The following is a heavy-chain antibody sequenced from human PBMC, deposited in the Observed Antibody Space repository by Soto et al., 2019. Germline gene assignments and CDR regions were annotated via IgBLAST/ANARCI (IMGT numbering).Heavy chain of an antibody. Sequence: ASLKLSCKTAVYTISVDVVACRRETPGQRPEWMGWVSTYNANTNYAQKFQGRVTMTADTSTTTTSMELRSLRSDDTAVYYCARELNTDSSAYYSFAYWGQGTLVTVSS. J-gene: IGHJ4*02. CDR2: VSTYNANT. D-gene: IGHD3-22*01. CDR1: VYTISVDV. V-gene: IGHV1-18*01. CDR3: ARELNTDSSAYYSFAY.